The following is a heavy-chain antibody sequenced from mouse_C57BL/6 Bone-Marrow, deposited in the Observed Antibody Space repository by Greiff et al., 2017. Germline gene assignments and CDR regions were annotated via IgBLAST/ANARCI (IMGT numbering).Heavy chain of an antibody. J-gene: IGHJ3*01. CDR2: IDPEDGDT. V-gene: IGHV14-1*01. CDR3: TPYYYGSSPWFAY. CDR1: GFNIKDYY. D-gene: IGHD1-1*01. Sequence: VQLQQSGAELVRPGASVKLSCTASGFNIKDYYMHWVKQRPEQGLEWIGRIDPEDGDTEYAPKFQGKATMTADTSSNTAYLQLSSLTSEDTAVYYCTPYYYGSSPWFAYGGQGTLVTVSA.